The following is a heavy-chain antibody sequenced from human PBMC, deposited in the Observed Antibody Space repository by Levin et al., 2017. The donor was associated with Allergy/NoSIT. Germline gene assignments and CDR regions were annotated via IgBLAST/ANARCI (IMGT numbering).Heavy chain of an antibody. CDR3: ARDKGGRATVVTFRGKFYYYGMDV. Sequence: GESLKISCAASGFTFSSYSMNWVRQAPGKGLEWVSYISSSSSTIYYADSVKGRFTISRDNAKNSLYLQMNSLRDEDTAVYYCARDKGGRATVVTFRGKFYYYGMDVWGQGTTVTVSS. CDR2: ISSSSSTI. V-gene: IGHV3-48*02. J-gene: IGHJ6*02. CDR1: GFTFSSYS. D-gene: IGHD2/OR15-2a*01.